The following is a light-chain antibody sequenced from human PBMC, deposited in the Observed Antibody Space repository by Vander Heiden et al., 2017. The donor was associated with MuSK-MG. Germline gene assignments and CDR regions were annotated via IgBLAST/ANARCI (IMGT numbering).Light chain of an antibody. CDR2: GAS. CDR1: QSISIN. J-gene: IGKJ1*01. CDR3: QQYYNWPET. Sequence: ETVMTQSPSILSASTGERATLACRSSQSISINLAWYQQKPGQAPGLLIYGASTRATGIPARFSGSGSGTEFTLTISSLQSEDFAVYYCQQYYNWPETFGQGTKVEIK. V-gene: IGKV3-15*01.